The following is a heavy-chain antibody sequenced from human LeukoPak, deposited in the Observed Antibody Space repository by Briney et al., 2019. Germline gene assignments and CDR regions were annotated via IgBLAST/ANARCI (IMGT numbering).Heavy chain of an antibody. Sequence: GGSLRLSCAASGFTFSSYAMSWVRQAPGKGLEWVSLIIDDGHTTSYADSVKGRFTISRDNSKNTLYLQMNSLRAEDTAVYYCAKAALLWSGYVWGDDWGVGGGYYYYMDVWGKGTTVTVSS. CDR3: AKAALLWSGYVWGDDWGVGGGYYYYMDV. D-gene: IGHD3-3*01. V-gene: IGHV3-23*01. J-gene: IGHJ6*03. CDR1: GFTFSSYA. CDR2: IIDDGHTT.